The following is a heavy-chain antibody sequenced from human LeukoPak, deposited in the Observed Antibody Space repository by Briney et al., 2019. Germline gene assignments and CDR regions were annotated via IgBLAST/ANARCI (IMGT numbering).Heavy chain of an antibody. CDR3: ARGLYYYDSSGYSPDAFDI. J-gene: IGHJ3*02. CDR2: TAWDDDK. V-gene: IGHV2-70*11. CDR1: GFSLSPSAMC. D-gene: IGHD3-22*01. Sequence: SGPTLVKPTQTLALTCSFSGFSLSPSAMCVSWNRQPPGKALEWLARTAWDDDKYYSTSLKTRLTISKDSSKNQVVLTMTNMDPVDTATYYCARGLYYYDSSGYSPDAFDIWGQGTMVTVSS.